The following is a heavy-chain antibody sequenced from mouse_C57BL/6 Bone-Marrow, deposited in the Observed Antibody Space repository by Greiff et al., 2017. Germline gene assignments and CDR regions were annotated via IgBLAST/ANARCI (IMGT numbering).Heavy chain of an antibody. D-gene: IGHD2-1*01. Sequence: QVHVKQSGAELVKPGASVKLSCKASGYTFTEYTINWVKQRSGQGLEWIGWFYPGSGSIKYNEKFKDKATLTADKSSSTVYMELSRLTSEDSAVYFCARHEGHGNYLAWFAYWGQGTLVTVSA. CDR2: FYPGSGSI. CDR1: GYTFTEYT. J-gene: IGHJ3*01. V-gene: IGHV1-62-2*01. CDR3: ARHEGHGNYLAWFAY.